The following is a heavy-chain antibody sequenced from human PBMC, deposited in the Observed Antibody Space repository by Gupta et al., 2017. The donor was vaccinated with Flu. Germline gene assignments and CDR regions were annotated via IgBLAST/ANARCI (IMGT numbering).Heavy chain of an antibody. Sequence: EVQLLESGGGLVQPGGSLRLSCAASGFTFSSYALNWVRQAPGKGLEWVSAISASGASTYYADSVKGRFTISRDNSKNTLFLQMNSLRGEDTAVYYCAKDRPITVEPSAIGDWYFDLWGRGTLVTVSS. V-gene: IGHV3-23*01. CDR3: AKDRPITVEPSAIGDWYFDL. CDR2: ISASGAST. D-gene: IGHD2-2*01. CDR1: GFTFSSYA. J-gene: IGHJ2*01.